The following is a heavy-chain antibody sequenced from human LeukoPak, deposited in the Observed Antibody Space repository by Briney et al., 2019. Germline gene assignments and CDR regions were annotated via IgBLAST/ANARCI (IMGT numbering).Heavy chain of an antibody. CDR3: ARDGSGVVRGVIHYYYYMDV. Sequence: PSETLSLTCSVSGYSISSGYYWGWIRQPPGKGLEWIGSIYHSGGTYNNPSLKSRVTISVDTSRNQFSLKLSSVTAADTAVHYCARDGSGVVRGVIHYYYYMDVWGKGTTVTVSS. D-gene: IGHD3-10*01. J-gene: IGHJ6*03. V-gene: IGHV4-38-2*02. CDR1: GYSISSGYY. CDR2: IYHSGGT.